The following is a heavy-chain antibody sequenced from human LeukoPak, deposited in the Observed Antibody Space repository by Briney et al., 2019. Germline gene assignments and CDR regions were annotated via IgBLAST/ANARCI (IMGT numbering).Heavy chain of an antibody. CDR1: GYTFTNFG. CDR2: ISGYNGNT. Sequence: ASVKVSCKASGYTFTNFGISWVRQAPGQGLEWMGWISGYNGNTNYAQKLQGRVTMTTDTSTSTAYMDLRSLRSDDTAVYYCARDPGYGGSGSYYSFDYWGQGTLVTVSS. J-gene: IGHJ4*02. V-gene: IGHV1-18*01. D-gene: IGHD3-10*01. CDR3: ARDPGYGGSGSYYSFDY.